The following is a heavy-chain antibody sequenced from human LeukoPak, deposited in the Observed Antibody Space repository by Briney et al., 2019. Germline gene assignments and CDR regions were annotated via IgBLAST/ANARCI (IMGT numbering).Heavy chain of an antibody. D-gene: IGHD4-23*01. Sequence: GGSLRLSCAASGFAFGKFSMNWVRQAPGKGLEWISYITSSSDSTYYADSVKGRFTISRDNAKNSLYLQMNSLRDEDTALYYCARAIASYGNSAYWGQGILVTV. V-gene: IGHV3-48*02. J-gene: IGHJ4*02. CDR2: ITSSSDST. CDR1: GFAFGKFS. CDR3: ARAIASYGNSAY.